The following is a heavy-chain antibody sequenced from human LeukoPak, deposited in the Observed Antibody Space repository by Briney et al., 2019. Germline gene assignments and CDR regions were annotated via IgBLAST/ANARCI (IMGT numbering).Heavy chain of an antibody. CDR1: GSTFSSYS. D-gene: IGHD3-16*01. J-gene: IGHJ4*02. V-gene: IGHV3-21*01. CDR3: ARATLGEPPHY. Sequence: NPGGSLRLSCAASGSTFSSYSMNWVRQAPGKGLEWVSSISSSSSYIYYADSVKGRFTISRDNAKNSLYLQMNSLRAEDTAVYYCARATLGEPPHYWGQGTLVTVSS. CDR2: ISSSSSYI.